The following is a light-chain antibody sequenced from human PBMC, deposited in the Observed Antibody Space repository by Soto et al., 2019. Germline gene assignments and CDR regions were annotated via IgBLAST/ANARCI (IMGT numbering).Light chain of an antibody. Sequence: QSVLTQPPSASGTPGQRVTISCSGSSSNIGTNTVIWYQQLPGAAPKLLIYSDNQRPSGVPDRFSGSKSGTSASLAISGLQSEDEADYSCAAWDVSLVVFGGVTKLTVL. CDR1: SSNIGTNT. J-gene: IGLJ2*01. V-gene: IGLV1-44*01. CDR2: SDN. CDR3: AAWDVSLVV.